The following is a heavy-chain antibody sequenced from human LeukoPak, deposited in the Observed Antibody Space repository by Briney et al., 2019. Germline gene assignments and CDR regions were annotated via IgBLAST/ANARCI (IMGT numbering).Heavy chain of an antibody. CDR1: GGSISSYY. V-gene: IGHV4-59*01. CDR2: IYYSGST. D-gene: IGHD2-15*01. Sequence: SETLSLTCTVSGGSISSYYWSWIRQPPGKGLEWIGYIYYSGSTNYNPSLESRVTISVDTSKNQFSLKLSSVTAADTAVYYCARTPDYVMDVWGKGTTVTVSS. CDR3: ARTPDYVMDV. J-gene: IGHJ6*04.